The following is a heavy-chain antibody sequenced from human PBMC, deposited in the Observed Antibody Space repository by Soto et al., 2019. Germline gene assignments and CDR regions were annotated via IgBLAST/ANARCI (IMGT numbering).Heavy chain of an antibody. Sequence: SETLSLTCTVSGGSISSYYWSWIRQPSGKGLEWIGSIYYSGSTNYSPSLKSRVTISLDTSKNQLCLKLTSVTAEDTAVYYCAGGVDYAPDAFDIWGQGTLVTVSS. CDR1: GGSISSYY. D-gene: IGHD3-16*01. CDR2: IYYSGST. CDR3: AGGVDYAPDAFDI. V-gene: IGHV4-59*01. J-gene: IGHJ3*02.